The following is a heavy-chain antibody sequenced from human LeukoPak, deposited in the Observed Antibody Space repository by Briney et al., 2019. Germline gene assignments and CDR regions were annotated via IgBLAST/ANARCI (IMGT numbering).Heavy chain of an antibody. V-gene: IGHV4-39*01. J-gene: IGHJ4*02. Sequence: PSETLSLTCTVSGGSISSSSYYWGWIRQPPGKGLEWIGSINYGGSTYYNPSLKSRVTISVDTSKNQFSLKLSSVTAADTAVYYCARLDTHQDEVDYWGQGSLVTVSS. CDR2: INYGGST. CDR1: GGSISSSSYY. D-gene: IGHD5-18*01. CDR3: ARLDTHQDEVDY.